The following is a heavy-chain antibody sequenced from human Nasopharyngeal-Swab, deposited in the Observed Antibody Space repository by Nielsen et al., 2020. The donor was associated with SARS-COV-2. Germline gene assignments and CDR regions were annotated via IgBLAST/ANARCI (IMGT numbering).Heavy chain of an antibody. CDR1: GFTFSSHA. J-gene: IGHJ6*03. Sequence: GESLKISCVASGFTFSSHAMSWVRQAPGKGLDWVSSISANGGNTYYADSVKGRVTISRDNSQNMLYLQMNSLSAEDTAVYHCAKDLYSDYYMDVWGKGTTVIVSS. V-gene: IGHV3-23*01. CDR3: AKDLYSDYYMDV. CDR2: ISANGGNT. D-gene: IGHD4-11*01.